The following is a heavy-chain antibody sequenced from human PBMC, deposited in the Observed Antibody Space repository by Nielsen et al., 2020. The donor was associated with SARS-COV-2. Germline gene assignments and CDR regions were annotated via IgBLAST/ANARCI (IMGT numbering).Heavy chain of an antibody. D-gene: IGHD6-6*01. CDR3: ARDIGVTSSGDKRDY. J-gene: IGHJ4*02. CDR1: GFTFRNYG. CDR2: IRYDGTEK. V-gene: IGHV3-33*08. Sequence: GGSLRLSCAASGFTFRNYGMHWVRQAPGKGLEWVAVIRYDGTEKFYGDSVQGRFTISRDNSKNTLYLQMNSLRADDTGVYYCARDIGVTSSGDKRDYWGQGTLVTVSS.